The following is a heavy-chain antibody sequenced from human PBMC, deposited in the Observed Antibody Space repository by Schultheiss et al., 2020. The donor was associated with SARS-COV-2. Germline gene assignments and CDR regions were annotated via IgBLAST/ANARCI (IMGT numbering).Heavy chain of an antibody. Sequence: GESLKISCAASGFTFSSYAMSWVRQAPGKGLEWVSYISSSGSTIYYADSVKGRFTISRDNSKNTLYLQMNSLRAEDSALYYCAKALSGTGYLNAFDSWGQGTLVTVSS. J-gene: IGHJ5*01. V-gene: IGHV3-48*01. D-gene: IGHD3/OR15-3a*01. CDR1: GFTFSSYA. CDR3: AKALSGTGYLNAFDS. CDR2: ISSSGSTI.